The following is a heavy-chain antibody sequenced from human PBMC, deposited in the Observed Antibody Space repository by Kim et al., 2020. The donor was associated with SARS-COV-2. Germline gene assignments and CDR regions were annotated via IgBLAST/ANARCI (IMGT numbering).Heavy chain of an antibody. J-gene: IGHJ6*02. D-gene: IGHD2-2*01. Sequence: SQTLSLTCAISGDSVSSNSAAWNWIRQSPSRGLEWLGRTYYRSKWYTDYAVSVKSRITINPDTSKNQFSLQLNSVTPEDTAVYYCARINCSSTSCYDVYYYYGMDVWGQGTSVTVSS. CDR1: GDSVSSNSAA. CDR3: ARINCSSTSCYDVYYYYGMDV. V-gene: IGHV6-1*01. CDR2: TYYRSKWYT.